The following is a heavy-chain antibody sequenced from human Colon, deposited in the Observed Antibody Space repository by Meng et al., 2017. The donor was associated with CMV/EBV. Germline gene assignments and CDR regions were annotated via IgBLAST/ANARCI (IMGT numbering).Heavy chain of an antibody. CDR3: ARYTASAGTSGFDP. V-gene: IGHV1-2*02. D-gene: IGHD6-13*01. CDR2: IEPSSGGT. CDR1: GYTFRDYY. J-gene: IGHJ5*02. Sequence: ASVKVSCKASGYTFRDYYIHWLRQAPGQGLEWLGWIEPSSGGTDYAQKFQGRVTMTRDTSLNTAYMELSKVTSDDTAVYYCARYTASAGTSGFDPWGQGSLVTVSS.